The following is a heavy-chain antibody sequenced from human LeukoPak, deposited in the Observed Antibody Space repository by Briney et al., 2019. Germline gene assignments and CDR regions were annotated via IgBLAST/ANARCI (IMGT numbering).Heavy chain of an antibody. V-gene: IGHV3-9*01. Sequence: GGSLRLSCAASGFTFDDYAMHWVRQAPGKGLEWVSGISWNSGSIGYADSVKGRFTISRDNAKNSLYLQMNSLRAEDTALYYCAKDTGTVRFGYYYGMDVWGQGTTVTVSS. J-gene: IGHJ6*02. CDR3: AKDTGTVRFGYYYGMDV. CDR1: GFTFDDYA. CDR2: ISWNSGSI. D-gene: IGHD3-10*01.